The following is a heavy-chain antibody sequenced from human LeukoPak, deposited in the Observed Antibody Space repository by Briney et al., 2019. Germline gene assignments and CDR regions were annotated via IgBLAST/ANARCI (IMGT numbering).Heavy chain of an antibody. Sequence: ASVTVSCTASGYTFTVYYMHWVRQAPGQGLEWMGWINPNSGGTNYAQKFQGRVTMTRDTSISTAYMELSRLRSDDTAVYYCARPLDSYYYYYMDVWGKGTTVTVSS. CDR3: ARPLDSYYYYYMDV. CDR2: INPNSGGT. D-gene: IGHD3-9*01. CDR1: GYTFTVYY. J-gene: IGHJ6*03. V-gene: IGHV1-2*02.